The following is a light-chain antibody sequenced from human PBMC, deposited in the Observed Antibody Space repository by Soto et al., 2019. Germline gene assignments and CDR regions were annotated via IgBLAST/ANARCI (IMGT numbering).Light chain of an antibody. CDR1: QSVSSN. Sequence: EIVLTQSPATLSVSPGERATLSCRASQSVSSNLAWYQQKPGQAPRLLIYGASTRATGLPARFSGSGSGTEFTLTISSLQPDDFATYYCQQYNSYSLTFGGGTKVDIK. J-gene: IGKJ4*01. V-gene: IGKV3-15*01. CDR2: GAS. CDR3: QQYNSYSLT.